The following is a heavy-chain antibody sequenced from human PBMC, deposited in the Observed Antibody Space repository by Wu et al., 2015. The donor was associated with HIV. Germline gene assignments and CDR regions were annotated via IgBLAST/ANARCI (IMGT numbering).Heavy chain of an antibody. J-gene: IGHJ3*02. V-gene: IGHV1-18*01. D-gene: IGHD3-3*01. CDR3: ARGEWVNDAFDI. Sequence: QVQLVQSGAEVKKPGSSVKVSCKASGYTFTSYGISWVRQAPGQGLEWMGWISPYNDNTNYAQKVQGRVTMTTDTSTSTVYMELRSLRSDDTAVYYCARGEWVNDAFDIWGQGDNGHRLF. CDR1: GYTFTSYG. CDR2: ISPYNDNT.